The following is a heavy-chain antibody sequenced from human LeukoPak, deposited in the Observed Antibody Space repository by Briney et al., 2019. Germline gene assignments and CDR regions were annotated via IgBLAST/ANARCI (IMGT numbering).Heavy chain of an antibody. Sequence: ASVKVSCKASGGTFSSYAISWVRQAPGQGLEWMGGIIPIFGTANYAQKFQGRVTITADESTSTAYMELSSLRSEDTAVYYCARVSLRRNYYYYYGMDVWGQGTTVTVSS. CDR2: IIPIFGTA. CDR3: ARVSLRRNYYYYYGMDV. D-gene: IGHD3-16*01. CDR1: GGTFSSYA. J-gene: IGHJ6*02. V-gene: IGHV1-69*13.